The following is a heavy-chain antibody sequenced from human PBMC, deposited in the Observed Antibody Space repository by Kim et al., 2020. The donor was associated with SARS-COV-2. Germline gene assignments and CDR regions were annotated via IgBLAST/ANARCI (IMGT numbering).Heavy chain of an antibody. CDR1: GGSISSSSYY. Sequence: SETLSLTCTVSGGSISSSSYYWGWIRQPPGKGLEWIGSIYYSGRTYYNPSLKSRVTISVDTSKNQFSLKLSTVTAADTAVYYCARPGYDYVWGSYRYEDYWGQGTLVTVSS. CDR3: ARPGYDYVWGSYRYEDY. V-gene: IGHV4-39*01. CDR2: IYYSGRT. D-gene: IGHD3-16*02. J-gene: IGHJ4*02.